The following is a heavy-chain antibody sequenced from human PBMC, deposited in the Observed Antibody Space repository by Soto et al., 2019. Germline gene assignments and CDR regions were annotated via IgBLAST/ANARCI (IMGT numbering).Heavy chain of an antibody. D-gene: IGHD4-17*01. CDR2: LSGGGSNT. CDR1: GFSFSTYS. J-gene: IGHJ4*02. CDR3: ARWDGYGDV. Sequence: PGGSLRLSCAASGFSFSTYSMAWVRQTPGKGLAWVSGLSGGGSNTFHADSVQGRFTISVDNSKNTVYLQMNSLRVEDTAVYYCARWDGYGDVWGQGTLVTVSS. V-gene: IGHV3-23*01.